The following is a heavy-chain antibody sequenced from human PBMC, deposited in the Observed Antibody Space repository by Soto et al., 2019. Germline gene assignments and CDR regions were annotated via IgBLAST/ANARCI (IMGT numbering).Heavy chain of an antibody. J-gene: IGHJ6*02. D-gene: IGHD1-26*01. CDR3: ARVSGSYYYGMDV. Sequence: SETPALTFAFSGRSIRSRHWRRRLRQPPGKRLEWIGEIYHSGSTNYNPSLKSRVTISVDKSKNQFSLKLSSVTAADTAVYYCARVSGSYYYGMDVWGQGTTVTVS. CDR2: IYHSGST. CDR1: GRSIRSRHW. V-gene: IGHV4-4*02.